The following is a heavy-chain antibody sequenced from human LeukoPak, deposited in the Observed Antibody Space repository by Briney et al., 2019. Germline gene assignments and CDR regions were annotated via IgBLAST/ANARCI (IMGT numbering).Heavy chain of an antibody. CDR1: GYTFTGYY. CDR2: INPNSGGT. J-gene: IGHJ4*02. CDR3: AREATIATAGTAGINFDY. D-gene: IGHD6-13*01. Sequence: ASVTVSCKASGYTFTGYYIHWVGQAPGHRLEWMGWINPNSGGTNYVQKFQGRVTMTRDTSITTAYMELSRLRSDDTAVYYCAREATIATAGTAGINFDYWGQGTLVTVSS. V-gene: IGHV1-2*02.